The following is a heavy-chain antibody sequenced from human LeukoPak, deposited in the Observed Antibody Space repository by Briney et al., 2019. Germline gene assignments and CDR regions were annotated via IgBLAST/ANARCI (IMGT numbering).Heavy chain of an antibody. V-gene: IGHV1-8*01. CDR1: GSTFTSYE. D-gene: IGHD6-13*01. CDR2: MNPNSGDT. CDR3: AKDIRPGIAAAGTFDY. J-gene: IGHJ4*02. Sequence: SVTVSCKASGSTFTSYEINWVRQVAGQGLEWMGWMNPNSGDTVYPQTIQGRVTMTRDTSRTTAYMELSSLRSEDTAVYYCAKDIRPGIAAAGTFDYWGRGTLVTVSS.